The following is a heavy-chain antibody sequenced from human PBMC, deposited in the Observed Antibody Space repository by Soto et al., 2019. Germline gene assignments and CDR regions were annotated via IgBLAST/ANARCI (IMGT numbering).Heavy chain of an antibody. J-gene: IGHJ4*02. CDR1: GFTFSNFA. CDR3: ASGPPTVGSIHLVFDY. D-gene: IGHD1-26*01. Sequence: EVQLLESGGGLDQHGGSLKVSCAASGFTFSNFAMNWVRQAPGKGLEWVSLINSGGESTYYADSVEGRFTISRDNSKNTLYLQMNSLGAEDTAVYFCASGPPTVGSIHLVFDYLGQGILVTVSS. V-gene: IGHV3-23*01. CDR2: INSGGEST.